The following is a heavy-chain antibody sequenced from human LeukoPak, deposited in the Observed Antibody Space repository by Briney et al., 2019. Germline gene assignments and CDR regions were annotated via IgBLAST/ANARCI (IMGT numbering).Heavy chain of an antibody. Sequence: GGSLRLSCAASGFTFTNYAMNWVRQAPGKGLEWVSAIRGSGGSSSYADSVRGRFTISRDNSNNMLYLQMHSLRAEDTAVYYCAKPLRDAGSFNYPYFDFWGQGTLVTVSS. D-gene: IGHD5-24*01. CDR3: AKPLRDAGSFNYPYFDF. CDR2: IRGSGGSS. V-gene: IGHV3-23*01. CDR1: GFTFTNYA. J-gene: IGHJ4*02.